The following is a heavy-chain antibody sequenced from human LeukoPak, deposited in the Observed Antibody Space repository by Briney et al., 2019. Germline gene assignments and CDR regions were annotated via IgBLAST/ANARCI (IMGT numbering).Heavy chain of an antibody. CDR3: ARLREIPVFGVVTKSTSYFDY. Sequence: GSLRLSCAASGFPFINYWMSWVRQAPGKGREWVANIKQDGSENYYVDAVKGRFTISRDNAKNSLYLQMNSLRAEDTAVYYCARLREIPVFGVVTKSTSYFDYWGQGTLVTVSS. J-gene: IGHJ4*02. V-gene: IGHV3-7*01. CDR1: GFPFINYW. D-gene: IGHD3-3*01. CDR2: IKQDGSEN.